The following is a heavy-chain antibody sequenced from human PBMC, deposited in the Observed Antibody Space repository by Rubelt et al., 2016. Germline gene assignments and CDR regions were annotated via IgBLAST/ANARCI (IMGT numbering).Heavy chain of an antibody. Sequence: SGFTFSSYAMSWVRLAPGKGLEWVSAISGSGGSTYYADSVKGRFTISRDNSKNTRYLQMNSLRAEDTSLYYCAKGLDSGVVPAAGRDYWGQGTLVTVSS. V-gene: IGHV3-23*01. CDR2: ISGSGGST. CDR3: AKGLDSGVVPAAGRDY. J-gene: IGHJ4*02. D-gene: IGHD2-2*03. CDR1: GFTFSSYA.